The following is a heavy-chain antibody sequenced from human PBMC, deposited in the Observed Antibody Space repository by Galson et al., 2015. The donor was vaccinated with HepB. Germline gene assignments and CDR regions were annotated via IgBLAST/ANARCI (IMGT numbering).Heavy chain of an antibody. D-gene: IGHD3-10*01. J-gene: IGHJ5*02. V-gene: IGHV3-30*02. CDR2: IRYDGSNK. Sequence: SLRLSCAASGFTFSSYGMHWVRQAPGKGLEWVAFIRYDGSNKYYADSVKGRFTISRDNSKNTLYLQMNSLRAEDTAVYYCAKKSSGFGELFVNWFDPWGQGTLVTVSS. CDR3: AKKSSGFGELFVNWFDP. CDR1: GFTFSSYG.